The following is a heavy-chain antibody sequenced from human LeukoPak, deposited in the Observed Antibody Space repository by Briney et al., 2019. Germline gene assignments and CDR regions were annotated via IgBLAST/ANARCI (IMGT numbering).Heavy chain of an antibody. CDR1: GYTFTSYD. J-gene: IGHJ5*02. CDR3: ARGRSYYYGSGSYRGWFDP. Sequence: ASVKVSCKASGYTFTSYDINGVREATGQGLEWRGWMNPNSGNTGYAQKFQGRVTMTRNTSISTAYMELSSLRSEDTAVYYCARGRSYYYGSGSYRGWFDPWGQGTLVTVSS. V-gene: IGHV1-8*01. CDR2: MNPNSGNT. D-gene: IGHD3-10*01.